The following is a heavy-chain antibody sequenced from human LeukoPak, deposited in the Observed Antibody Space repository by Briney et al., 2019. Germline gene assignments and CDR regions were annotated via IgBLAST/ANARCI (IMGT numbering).Heavy chain of an antibody. V-gene: IGHV3-7*01. CDR1: GFTFSSYW. D-gene: IGHD2-2*01. J-gene: IGHJ6*03. CDR2: IKQDGSEK. Sequence: PGGSLRLSCAASGFTFSSYWMSWVRQAPGKGLEWVANIKQDGSEKYYVDSVKGRFTISRDNAKNSLYLQMNSLRAEDTAVYYCARDSAWVLPAAAPEDYYYYMDVWGKGTTVTVSS. CDR3: ARDSAWVLPAAAPEDYYYYMDV.